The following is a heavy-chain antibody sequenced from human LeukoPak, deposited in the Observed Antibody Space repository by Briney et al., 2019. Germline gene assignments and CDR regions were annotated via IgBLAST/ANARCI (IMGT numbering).Heavy chain of an antibody. J-gene: IGHJ4*02. V-gene: IGHV3-64*02. CDR2: ISSNGGST. Sequence: GGSLRLSCAASGFTFSSYAMCWVRQAPGKGLEYVSAISSNGGSTYYADSVKGRFTISRDNSKNTLYLQMGSLRAEDMAVYYCARLWGRTIDYWGQGTLVTVSS. D-gene: IGHD1-7*01. CDR3: ARLWGRTIDY. CDR1: GFTFSSYA.